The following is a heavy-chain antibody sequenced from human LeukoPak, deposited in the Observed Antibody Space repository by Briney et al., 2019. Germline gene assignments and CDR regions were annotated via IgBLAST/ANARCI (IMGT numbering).Heavy chain of an antibody. V-gene: IGHV4-59*12. CDR1: GGSISSYY. Sequence: SETLSLTCTVSGGSISSYYWSWIRQPPGKGLEWIGYIYYSGSTNYNPSLKSRVTISVDTSKNQFSLKLSSVTAADTAVYYCARLRVAARYFDLWGRGTLVTVSS. CDR2: IYYSGST. CDR3: ARLRVAARYFDL. J-gene: IGHJ2*01. D-gene: IGHD6-25*01.